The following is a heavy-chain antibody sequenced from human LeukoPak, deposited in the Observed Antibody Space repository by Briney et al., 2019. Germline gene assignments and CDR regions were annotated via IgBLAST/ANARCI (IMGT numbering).Heavy chain of an antibody. CDR2: ISVYTGKT. J-gene: IGHJ4*02. Sequence: GASVKVSCKASGYTFTNYGISWVRQAPGQGLEWMGWISVYTGKTYHAQKFQARVTMTTDTSTTTAYMELRSRRSDDTAVYYCAKDRGWQYADYETVAVEHWGQGTLVTVSS. D-gene: IGHD4-17*01. V-gene: IGHV1-18*01. CDR1: GYTFTNYG. CDR3: AKDRGWQYADYETVAVEH.